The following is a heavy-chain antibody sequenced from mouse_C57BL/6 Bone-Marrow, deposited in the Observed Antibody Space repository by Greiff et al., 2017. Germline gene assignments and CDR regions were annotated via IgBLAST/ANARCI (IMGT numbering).Heavy chain of an antibody. Sequence: EVQLVESGAELGRPGASVKLSCTASGFNIKDDYMHWVKQRPEQGLEWIGWIDPENGDTEYASKFQGKATITADTSSNTAYLQLSSLTSEDTAVYYCTLGYFDVWGTGTTVTVSS. CDR3: TLGYFDV. CDR1: GFNIKDDY. J-gene: IGHJ1*03. CDR2: IDPENGDT. V-gene: IGHV14-4*01.